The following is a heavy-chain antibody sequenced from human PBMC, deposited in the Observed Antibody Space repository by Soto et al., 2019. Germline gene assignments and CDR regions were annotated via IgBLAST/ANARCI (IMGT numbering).Heavy chain of an antibody. CDR3: ARPTATTGAHWYFDL. CDR2: ISYDGSNK. CDR1: GFTFSSYA. Sequence: QVQLVESGGGVVQPGRSLRLSCAASGFTFSSYAMYWVRQAPGKGLEWVAVISYDGSNKNYADSVKGRFTISRDYSQNTLYLKMNSLRAEDTAIYYCARPTATTGAHWYFDLWGRGTLVTVSS. V-gene: IGHV3-30-3*01. D-gene: IGHD4-17*01. J-gene: IGHJ2*01.